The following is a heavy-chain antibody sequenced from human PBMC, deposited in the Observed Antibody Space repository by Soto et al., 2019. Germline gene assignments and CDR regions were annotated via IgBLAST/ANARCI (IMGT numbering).Heavy chain of an antibody. CDR1: GFTFSSYG. Sequence: QVQLVESGGGVVQPGRSLRLSCAASGFTFSSYGMHWVRQAPGKGLEWVAAISYDGSNKYYADSVKGRFTISRDNSKNTLYLQMNSLRAEDTAVYYCAKVPSSGWYNFDYWGQGTLVTVSS. D-gene: IGHD6-19*01. V-gene: IGHV3-30*18. J-gene: IGHJ4*02. CDR3: AKVPSSGWYNFDY. CDR2: ISYDGSNK.